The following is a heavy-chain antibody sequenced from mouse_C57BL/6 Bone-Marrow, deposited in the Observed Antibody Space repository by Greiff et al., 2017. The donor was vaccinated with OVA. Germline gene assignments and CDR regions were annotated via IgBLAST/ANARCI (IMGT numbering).Heavy chain of an antibody. J-gene: IGHJ3*01. V-gene: IGHV3-6*01. CDR1: GYSITSGYY. Sequence: EVQLQQSGPGLVKPSQSLSLTCSVTGYSITSGYYWNWIRQFPGNKLEWMGYISYDGSNNYNPSLKNRISITRDTSKNQFFLKLNSVTTEDTATYYCARGTGFSFAYWGQGTLVTVSA. CDR3: ARGTGFSFAY. CDR2: ISYDGSN. D-gene: IGHD4-1*01.